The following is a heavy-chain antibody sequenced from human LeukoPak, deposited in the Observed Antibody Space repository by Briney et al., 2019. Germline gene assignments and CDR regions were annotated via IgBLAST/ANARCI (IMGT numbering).Heavy chain of an antibody. CDR1: GFTFSTSA. CDR2: IDYDSSHI. V-gene: IGHV3-21*01. D-gene: IGHD3-9*01. J-gene: IGHJ4*02. Sequence: GGSLRLSCAASGFTFSTSAMNWVRQVPGKGLEWVSSIDYDSSHIYYAASVRGRFTISRDNARNSVYLQMDSLRVEDTAVYYCTRDPLRYLRVGHYDYWGQGTLVAVSS. CDR3: TRDPLRYLRVGHYDY.